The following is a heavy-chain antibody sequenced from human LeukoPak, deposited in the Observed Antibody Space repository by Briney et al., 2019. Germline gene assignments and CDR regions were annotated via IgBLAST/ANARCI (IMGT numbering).Heavy chain of an antibody. CDR3: AKRGVVIRVILVGFHKEAYYFDS. D-gene: IGHD3-22*01. Sequence: GGSLRLFCAVSGIALSNYGMSWVRQAPGKGLEWVAGITGSGSSTNYADSVKGRFTISRDNPKNTLYLQMNSLRAEDTAVYFCAKRGVVIRVILVGFHKEAYYFDSWGQGALVTVSS. CDR2: ITGSGSST. V-gene: IGHV3-23*01. J-gene: IGHJ4*02. CDR1: GIALSNYG.